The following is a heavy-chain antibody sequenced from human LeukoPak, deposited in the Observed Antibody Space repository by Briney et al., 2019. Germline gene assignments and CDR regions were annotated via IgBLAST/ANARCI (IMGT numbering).Heavy chain of an antibody. CDR2: INQSGST. CDR3: ARGVGPTTAQSTFDY. CDR1: GGSISSSNW. Sequence: SGTLSLTCAVSGGSISSSNWWSWVRQPPGKGLEWIGEINQSGSTNYNPSLESRVTISLDTSKNQLSLKLTSVTAADTAVYYCARGVGPTTAQSTFDYWGQGALVTVSS. D-gene: IGHD1-26*01. V-gene: IGHV4-4*02. J-gene: IGHJ4*02.